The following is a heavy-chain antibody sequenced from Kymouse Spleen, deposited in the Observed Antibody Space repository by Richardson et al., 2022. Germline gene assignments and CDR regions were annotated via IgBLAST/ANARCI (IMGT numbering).Heavy chain of an antibody. CDR1: GFTVSSNY. V-gene: IGHV3-53*01. J-gene: IGHJ4*02. CDR3: ARRKGSHSGYEDYFDY. D-gene: IGHD5-12*01. Sequence: EVQLVESGGGLIQPGGSLRLSCAASGFTVSSNYMSWVRQAPGKGLEWVSVIYSGGSTYYADSVKGRFTISRDNSKNTLYLQMNSLRAEDTAVYYCARRKGSHSGYEDYFDYWGQGTLVTVSS. CDR2: IYSGGST.